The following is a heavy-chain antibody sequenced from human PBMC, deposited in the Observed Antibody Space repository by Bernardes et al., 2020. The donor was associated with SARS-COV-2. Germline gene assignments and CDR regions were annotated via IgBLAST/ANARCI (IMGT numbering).Heavy chain of an antibody. Sequence: AAVKDSCKASGYAFITYYMHWVRQAPGQGLEWVGMITPSGGNTIYAQKFQGRVTMTRDTSTSTVYMELGSLTSEDTAVYYCARSRFGVVISNFDFWGQGTLVTVSS. CDR2: ITPSGGNT. V-gene: IGHV1-46*01. D-gene: IGHD3-3*01. J-gene: IGHJ4*02. CDR3: ARSRFGVVISNFDF. CDR1: GYAFITYY.